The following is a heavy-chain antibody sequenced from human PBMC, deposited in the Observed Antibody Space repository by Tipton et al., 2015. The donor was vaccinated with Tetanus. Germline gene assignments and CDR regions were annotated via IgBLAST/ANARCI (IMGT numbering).Heavy chain of an antibody. CDR3: VTVNFPNYYHYGMDV. CDR2: ISNGNP. J-gene: IGHJ6*02. CDR1: RGPISSYY. D-gene: IGHD1-1*01. Sequence: GLVKPSETLFLTYTVSRGPISSYYWSWIRQPAGKGLEWIGHISNGNPDYTPSLKNRVTLSVDLSKNDFSLKLRSVTAADTAMYYCVTVNFPNYYHYGMDVWGQGTTVTVSS. V-gene: IGHV4-4*07.